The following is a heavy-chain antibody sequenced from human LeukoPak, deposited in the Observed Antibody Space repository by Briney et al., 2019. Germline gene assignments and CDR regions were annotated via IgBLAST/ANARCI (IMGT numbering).Heavy chain of an antibody. Sequence: GASVKVSCKASGYTFTYRYLHWVRQAPGQALEWMGWIIPFNGNTNYAQKFQDRVTITRDRSMSTAYMELNSLRSDDTAVYYCARNLWFGESSDAFDMWGQGTMVTVSS. V-gene: IGHV1-45*02. D-gene: IGHD3-10*01. J-gene: IGHJ3*02. CDR3: ARNLWFGESSDAFDM. CDR1: GYTFTYRY. CDR2: IIPFNGNT.